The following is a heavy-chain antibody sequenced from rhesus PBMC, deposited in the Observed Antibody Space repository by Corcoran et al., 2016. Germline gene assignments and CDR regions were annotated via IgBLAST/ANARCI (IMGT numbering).Heavy chain of an antibody. V-gene: IGHV4S11*01. CDR3: ARTSLGD. D-gene: IGHD7-45*01. Sequence: QVQLQESGPGLVKPLETLSLICAVSGGSIRSIYWRWIRLAPGKGLEWIGYIYGSGSNTNYNPSLKSRVTLSGDTSKNHLSLKLSSVTAADTAVYYCARTSLGDWGPGVLVTVSS. CDR2: IYGSGSNT. CDR1: GGSIRSIY. J-gene: IGHJ5-1*01.